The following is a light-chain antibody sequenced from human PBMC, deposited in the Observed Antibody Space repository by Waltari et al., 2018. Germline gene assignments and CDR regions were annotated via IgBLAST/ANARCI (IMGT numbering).Light chain of an antibody. CDR1: DIESKT. J-gene: IGLJ1*01. CDR3: QVYDSTTYV. CDR2: RDS. Sequence: SYELTQPLSVSVALGQPATVTCGGNDIESKTVYWYQQKSGQAPVLVIYRDSNRPSGISERFSGSNSGNTATLTISRAQAGDEADYYCQVYDSTTYVFGTGTKVTVL. V-gene: IGLV3-9*01.